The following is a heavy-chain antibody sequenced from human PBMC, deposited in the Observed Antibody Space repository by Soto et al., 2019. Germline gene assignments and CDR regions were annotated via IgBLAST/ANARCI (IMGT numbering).Heavy chain of an antibody. D-gene: IGHD2-21*01. J-gene: IGHJ6*02. Sequence: QVHLVQSGAEVKKPGSSVKVSCKTSGGSFNNYAVSWVRQAPGQGLEWMGGSMPNFDTPNYAQKVQDRVTILADESTSTDYLELRSLRSNTTAVYYCAVAMVREILIFESSGMHVWGQEPTVIVSS. V-gene: IGHV1-69*01. CDR2: SMPNFDTP. CDR3: AVAMVREILIFESSGMHV. CDR1: GGSFNNYA.